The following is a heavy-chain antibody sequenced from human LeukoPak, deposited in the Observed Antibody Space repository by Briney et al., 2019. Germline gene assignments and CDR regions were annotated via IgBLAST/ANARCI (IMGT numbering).Heavy chain of an antibody. CDR2: ISSSGRTI. Sequence: PGGSLRLSCAASGFTFRAYSMNWVRQAPGKGLEWVSYISSSGRTIYYADSVKGRFTISRDNAKNSMYLPMNSLKSEDTAVYYCAELGITMIGGVWGKGTTVTISS. CDR3: AELGITMIGGV. V-gene: IGHV3-48*01. D-gene: IGHD3-10*02. J-gene: IGHJ6*04. CDR1: GFTFRAYS.